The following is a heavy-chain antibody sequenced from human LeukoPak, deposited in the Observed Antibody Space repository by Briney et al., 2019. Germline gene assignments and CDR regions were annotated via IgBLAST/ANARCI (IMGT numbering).Heavy chain of an antibody. CDR2: ISSSSSTI. Sequence: GGPLRLSCAASGFTFSSYSMNWVRQAPGKGLEWVSYISSSSSTIYYADSVKGRFTISRDNAKNSLYLQMNSLRAEDTAVYYCARWYCSGTSCQEVDYWGQGTLVTVSS. CDR3: ARWYCSGTSCQEVDY. D-gene: IGHD2-2*01. CDR1: GFTFSSYS. J-gene: IGHJ4*02. V-gene: IGHV3-48*01.